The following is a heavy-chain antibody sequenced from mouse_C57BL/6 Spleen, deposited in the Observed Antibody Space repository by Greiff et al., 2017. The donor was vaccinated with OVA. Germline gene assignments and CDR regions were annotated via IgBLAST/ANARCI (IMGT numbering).Heavy chain of an antibody. CDR1: GFTFTTYA. J-gene: IGHJ4*01. D-gene: IGHD1-1*01. CDR3: VRERITTVVNAMDY. Sequence: EAGGGLVQPKGSLKLSCAASGFTFTTYAMHWVRQAPGKGLEWVARIRSKSSNYATYYADSVKDRFTISRDDSQSMLYLQMNNLKTEDTAMYYCVRERITTVVNAMDYWGQGTSVTVSS. V-gene: IGHV10-3*01. CDR2: IRSKSSNYAT.